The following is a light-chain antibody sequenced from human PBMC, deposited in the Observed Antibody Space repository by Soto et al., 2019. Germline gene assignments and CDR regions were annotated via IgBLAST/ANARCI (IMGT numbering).Light chain of an antibody. V-gene: IGLV1-40*01. J-gene: IGLJ2*01. CDR2: GNS. CDR1: SSNIGAGYD. Sequence: QSVLTQPPSVSGAPGQRVTISCTGSSSNIGAGYDVHWYQQLPGTAPKLLIYGNSNRPSGVPDRFSGSKSGTSASLAITGLQDEEEADDYCQSSDSSLSGYVVFGGGTKLTVL. CDR3: QSSDSSLSGYVV.